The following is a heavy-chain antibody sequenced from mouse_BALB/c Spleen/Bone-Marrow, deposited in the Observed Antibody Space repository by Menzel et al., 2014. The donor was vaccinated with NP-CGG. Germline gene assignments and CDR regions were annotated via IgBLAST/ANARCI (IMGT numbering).Heavy chain of an antibody. CDR1: GYAFSSSW. D-gene: IGHD2-3*01. Sequence: QVQLQQSGPELVKPGASVKISCKASGYAFSSSWMNWVKQRPGQGLEWIGRIFPGDGDTYYNGKFKGKATLTVDKSSSTAYMQLSSLTSVDSAVYFCARSDGYRAMDYWGQGTSVTVSS. J-gene: IGHJ4*01. V-gene: IGHV1-82*01. CDR3: ARSDGYRAMDY. CDR2: IFPGDGDT.